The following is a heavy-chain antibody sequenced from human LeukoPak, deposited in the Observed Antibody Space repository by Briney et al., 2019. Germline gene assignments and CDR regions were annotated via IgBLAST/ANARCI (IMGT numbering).Heavy chain of an antibody. CDR3: AGHYDSSGYRVDVFDI. Sequence: GGSLRLSCAASGFTFSDYYMSWIRQAPGKGLEWVSYISSSGSTIYYADSVKGRFTISRDNAKNSLYLQMNSLRAEDTAVYFCAGHYDSSGYRVDVFDIWGQGSMVTVSS. CDR2: ISSSGSTI. J-gene: IGHJ3*02. D-gene: IGHD3-22*01. V-gene: IGHV3-11*04. CDR1: GFTFSDYY.